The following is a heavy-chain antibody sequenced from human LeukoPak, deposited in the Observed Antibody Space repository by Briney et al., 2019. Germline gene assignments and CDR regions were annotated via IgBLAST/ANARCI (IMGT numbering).Heavy chain of an antibody. CDR1: GFTFSNYA. CDR2: ISYDGNNK. Sequence: QSGGSLRLSCAASGFTFSNYAMHWVRQAPGKGLEWVAAISYDGNNKYYADSVKGRFTISRDNAKNSLYLQMNSLRAEDTAVYYCARDYGGSSPFDYWGQGTLVTVSS. D-gene: IGHD4-23*01. V-gene: IGHV3-30*04. J-gene: IGHJ4*02. CDR3: ARDYGGSSPFDY.